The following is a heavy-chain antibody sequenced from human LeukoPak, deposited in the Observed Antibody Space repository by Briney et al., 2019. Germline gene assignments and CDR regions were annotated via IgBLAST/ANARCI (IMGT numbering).Heavy chain of an antibody. Sequence: GGSLRLSCAASGFIVSSNYMSWVRQAPGKGLEWVSVISSGGNTYYADSVKGRFTISRDISKNTLYLQMNGLRAEDTAVYYCAREVRGYYFXYXXQGTXVTVSS. V-gene: IGHV3-53*01. D-gene: IGHD3-22*01. CDR1: GFIVSSNY. CDR2: ISSGGNT. J-gene: IGHJ4*02. CDR3: AREVRGYYFXY.